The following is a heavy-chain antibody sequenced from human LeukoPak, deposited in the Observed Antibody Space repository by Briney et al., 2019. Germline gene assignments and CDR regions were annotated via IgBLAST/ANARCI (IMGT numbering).Heavy chain of an antibody. D-gene: IGHD4-17*01. CDR1: GGSFSGYY. J-gene: IGHJ4*02. CDR2: IKSKTDGGTT. V-gene: IGHV3-15*01. CDR3: TTDLTYGDYSSY. Sequence: ETLSLTCAVYGGSFSGYYWSWVRQAPGKGLEWVGRIKSKTDGGTTDYAAPVKGRFTISRDDSKNTLYLQMNSLKTEDTAVYYCTTDLTYGDYSSYWGQGTLVTVSS.